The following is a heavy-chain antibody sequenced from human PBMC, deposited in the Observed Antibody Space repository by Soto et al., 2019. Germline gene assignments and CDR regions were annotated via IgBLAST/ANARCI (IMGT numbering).Heavy chain of an antibody. Sequence: ASVKASCKASGYTFTSYGISWVRQAPGRGLEWMGWISAYNGDTKYAQNFQGRVTMTTDTTTSTAYMELRSLRSDDTAVYYCARGVRFLEWVFDWGQGTLVTVSS. V-gene: IGHV1-18*01. CDR3: ARGVRFLEWVFD. CDR1: GYTFTSYG. D-gene: IGHD3-3*01. CDR2: ISAYNGDT. J-gene: IGHJ4*02.